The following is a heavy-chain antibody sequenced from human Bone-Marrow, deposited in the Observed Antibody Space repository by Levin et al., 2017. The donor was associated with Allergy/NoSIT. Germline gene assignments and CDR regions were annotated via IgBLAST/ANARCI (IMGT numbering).Heavy chain of an antibody. D-gene: IGHD3-10*01. J-gene: IGHJ3*02. CDR1: GFTVSSNH. Sequence: GGSLRLSCAASGFTVSSNHMSWVRQAPGKGLEWVSLIYSGGRGYYADSVRGRFTISRDNSKNTLYLQLHSLRAEDTAVYYCAIYGSGNDYSAFDIWGQGTMVTVSS. V-gene: IGHV3-53*01. CDR3: AIYGSGNDYSAFDI. CDR2: IYSGGRG.